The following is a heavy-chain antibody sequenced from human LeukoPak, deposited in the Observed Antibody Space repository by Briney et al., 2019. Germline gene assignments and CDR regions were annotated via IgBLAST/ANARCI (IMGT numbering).Heavy chain of an antibody. Sequence: GRSLRLSCAASGFTFSSYGMHWVRQAPGKGLEWVAVISYDGSNKYYADSVKGRFTISRDNSKNTLYLQMNSLRAEDTAVYYCAKDSGSYYYLQHWGQGTLVTVSS. CDR1: GFTFSSYG. D-gene: IGHD1-26*01. J-gene: IGHJ1*01. CDR3: AKDSGSYYYLQH. V-gene: IGHV3-30*18. CDR2: ISYDGSNK.